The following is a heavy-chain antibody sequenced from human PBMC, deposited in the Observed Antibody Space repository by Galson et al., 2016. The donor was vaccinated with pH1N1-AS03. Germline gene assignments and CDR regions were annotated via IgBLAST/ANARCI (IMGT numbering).Heavy chain of an antibody. V-gene: IGHV1-69*06. Sequence: SVKVSCKASGGTFNSYAFTWVRQAPGQGLEWMGGVIPIFGTTNYAQKFQGRVTITADKSTSTAYMELRSLRSDDTAVYYCARAMVPTTYYGMDVWGQGTTVTVSS. CDR1: GGTFNSYA. J-gene: IGHJ6*02. CDR3: ARAMVPTTYYGMDV. CDR2: VIPIFGTT. D-gene: IGHD4/OR15-4a*01.